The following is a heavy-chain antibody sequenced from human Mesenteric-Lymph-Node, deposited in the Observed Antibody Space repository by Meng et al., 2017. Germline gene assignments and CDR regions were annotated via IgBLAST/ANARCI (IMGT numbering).Heavy chain of an antibody. CDR3: ATKTYYYDSSGYYYEGYFQH. V-gene: IGHV1-2*06. Sequence: ASVKVSCKASGYTFTAYYIHWMRQAPGQGLEWMGRINPNSGVKNYAEKFQGRVTMASDTSISTAYMELSSLRSEDTAVYYCATKTYYYDSSGYYYEGYFQHWGQGTLVTVSS. D-gene: IGHD3-22*01. CDR2: INPNSGVK. J-gene: IGHJ1*01. CDR1: GYTFTAYY.